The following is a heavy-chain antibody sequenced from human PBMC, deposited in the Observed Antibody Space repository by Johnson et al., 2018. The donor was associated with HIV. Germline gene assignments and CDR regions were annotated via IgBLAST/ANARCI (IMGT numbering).Heavy chain of an antibody. Sequence: QVQLVESGGGLVQPGGSLRLSCAASGFTFNTYAMHWVRQAPGTGLEWVAVISYDGSNKYYADSVKGRFTISRDNSKNTLYLQMNSLRAEDTAVYYCARDNGYYYDSSGSRNAFDIWGQGTMVTVSS. J-gene: IGHJ3*02. D-gene: IGHD3-22*01. V-gene: IGHV3-30-3*01. CDR3: ARDNGYYYDSSGSRNAFDI. CDR2: ISYDGSNK. CDR1: GFTFNTYA.